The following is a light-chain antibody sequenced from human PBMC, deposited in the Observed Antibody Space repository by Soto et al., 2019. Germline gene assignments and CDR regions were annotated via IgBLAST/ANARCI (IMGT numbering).Light chain of an antibody. Sequence: QSALTQPRSVSGSPGQSVTISCTGTSSDVGGYKYVSWYQQHPGKVPNLIIYGVSERPSGVPDRFSGSKSGNTASLSISGLQAEDEADYYCCSYAGSYTVLFGGGTKLTVL. J-gene: IGLJ2*01. V-gene: IGLV2-11*01. CDR2: GVS. CDR1: SSDVGGYKY. CDR3: CSYAGSYTVL.